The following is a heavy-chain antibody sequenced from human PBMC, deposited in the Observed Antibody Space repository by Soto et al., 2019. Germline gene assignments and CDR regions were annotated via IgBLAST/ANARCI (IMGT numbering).Heavy chain of an antibody. CDR3: ARGANFDY. CDR1: GGSISSYY. CDR2: IYYSGST. D-gene: IGHD2-15*01. V-gene: IGHV4-59*01. Sequence: SETLSLTCTVSGGSISSYYWSWIRQPPGKGLEWIGYIYYSGSTNYNPSLKSRVTISVDTSKNQFSLKLSSVTAADTAVYYCARGANFDYWGQGTLVTVSS. J-gene: IGHJ4*02.